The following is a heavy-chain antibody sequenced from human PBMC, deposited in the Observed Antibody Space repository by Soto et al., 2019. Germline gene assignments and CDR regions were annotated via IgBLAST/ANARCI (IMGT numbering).Heavy chain of an antibody. D-gene: IGHD4-4*01. CDR3: PKVGDYSYFDH. V-gene: IGHV3-23*01. Sequence: EVQLLESGGGLVQPGGSLRLSCAASGFTFSSYAMSWVRQAPGKGLEWVSSITMSGGNTYYADSVKGRFTISRDNSKNTLYLLMNSLKAEDTAVYYCPKVGDYSYFDHWGQGTLVTVSS. J-gene: IGHJ4*02. CDR2: ITMSGGNT. CDR1: GFTFSSYA.